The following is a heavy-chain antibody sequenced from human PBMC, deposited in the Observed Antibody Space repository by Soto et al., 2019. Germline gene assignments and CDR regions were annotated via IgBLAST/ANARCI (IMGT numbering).Heavy chain of an antibody. CDR3: ASGYYGSGSDNGSPYYYYYYGMDV. J-gene: IGHJ6*02. CDR2: INHSGST. V-gene: IGHV4-34*01. Sequence: SETLSLTCAVYGGSFSGYYWSWIRQPPGKGLEWIGEINHSGSTNYNPSLKSRVTISVDTSKNEFSLKLSSVTAADTAVYYCASGYYGSGSDNGSPYYYYYYGMDVWGQGTTVTVSS. CDR1: GGSFSGYY. D-gene: IGHD3-10*01.